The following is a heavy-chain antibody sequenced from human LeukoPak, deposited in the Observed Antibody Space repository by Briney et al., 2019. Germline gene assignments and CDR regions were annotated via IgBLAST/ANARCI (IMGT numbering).Heavy chain of an antibody. V-gene: IGHV4-38-2*01. CDR3: ARGLRLWFGELIL. CDR2: IYHSGTT. D-gene: IGHD3-10*01. Sequence: SETLSLTCAVSGYSISSGYYWGWIRQPPGKGLEWIGNIYHSGTTYYNPSLKSRVTISVDTSKNQFSLKLSSVTAADTAVYYCARGLRLWFGELILWGQGTLVTVSS. CDR1: GYSISSGYY. J-gene: IGHJ4*02.